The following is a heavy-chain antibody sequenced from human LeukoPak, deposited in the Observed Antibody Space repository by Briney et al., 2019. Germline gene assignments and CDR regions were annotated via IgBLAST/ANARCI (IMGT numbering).Heavy chain of an antibody. Sequence: GGSLRLSCTAPGFNFSSFEMNWVRQAPGKGLKWVAYISSSGDTISYADSVRGRFTVSRDNTKDALHLQMNSLRGEDTAFYYCASYGSGNLWGQGTLVTVSS. D-gene: IGHD3-10*01. CDR3: ASYGSGNL. J-gene: IGHJ5*02. V-gene: IGHV3-48*03. CDR1: GFNFSSFE. CDR2: ISSSGDTI.